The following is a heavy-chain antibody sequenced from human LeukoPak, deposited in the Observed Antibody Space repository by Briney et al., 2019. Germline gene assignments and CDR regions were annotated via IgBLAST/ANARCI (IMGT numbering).Heavy chain of an antibody. J-gene: IGHJ6*02. Sequence: GGSLRLSCAAPGFTFSSYSMNWGCQALDKGLERGAVIWYDGSNNYYADSVKGRFTISRDNSKNTLYLQMDSLRAEDTAVYYCARGSGERGMDVWGQGTTVTVSS. V-gene: IGHV3-33*08. CDR1: GFTFSSYS. D-gene: IGHD1-1*01. CDR2: IWYDGSNN. CDR3: ARGSGERGMDV.